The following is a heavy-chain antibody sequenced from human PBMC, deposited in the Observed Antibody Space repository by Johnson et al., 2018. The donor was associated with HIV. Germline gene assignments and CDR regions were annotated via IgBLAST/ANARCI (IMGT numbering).Heavy chain of an antibody. CDR1: GFTFSSYA. CDR2: ISGSGGST. D-gene: IGHD2-8*01. V-gene: IGHV3-23*04. J-gene: IGHJ3*02. Sequence: VQLVESGGGVVQPGGSLRLSCAASGFTFSSYAMSWVRQAPGKGLEWVSAISGSGGSTYYADSVKGRLTISRDNAKNTLFLQMNSLRPEDTAVYYCTRGYCTHGVCYTRVDGFDIWGQGTMVTVSS. CDR3: TRGYCTHGVCYTRVDGFDI.